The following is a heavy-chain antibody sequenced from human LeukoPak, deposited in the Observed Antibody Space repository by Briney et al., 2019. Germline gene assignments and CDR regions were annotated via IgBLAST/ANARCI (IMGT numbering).Heavy chain of an antibody. CDR1: GGTFSTFP. D-gene: IGHD3-22*01. J-gene: IGHJ3*02. CDR2: IIPIFGP. Sequence: ASVKVSCKASGGTFSTFPISWVRQAPGQGLEWIGGIIPIFGPNYAQKFQGRATISADLATATAYMELSSLTSEDTAVYYCARDSPPADYYDSTGYGVAFDIWGQGTMVTVSS. CDR3: ARDSPPADYYDSTGYGVAFDI. V-gene: IGHV1-69*13.